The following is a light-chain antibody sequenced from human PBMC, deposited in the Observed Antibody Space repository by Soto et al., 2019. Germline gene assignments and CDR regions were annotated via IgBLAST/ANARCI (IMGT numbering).Light chain of an antibody. J-gene: IGLJ2*01. Sequence: QSALTQPRSVSGSPGQSVTISCTATGSDVGDSSHVSWYQLHPGKAPKLMIYEVNNRPSGVPDRFSGSKSGSTASLTISGLQAEDEAEYYCQSYDSSLSGLVFGGGTKLTVL. V-gene: IGLV2-11*01. CDR2: EVN. CDR3: QSYDSSLSGLV. CDR1: GSDVGDSSH.